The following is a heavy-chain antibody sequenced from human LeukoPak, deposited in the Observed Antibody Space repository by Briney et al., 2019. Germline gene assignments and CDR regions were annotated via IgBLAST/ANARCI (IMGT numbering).Heavy chain of an antibody. D-gene: IGHD6-13*01. J-gene: IGHJ4*02. V-gene: IGHV3-21*01. Sequence: PGGSLRLSCAASGFTFSSYSMNWVRQAPGKGLEWVSSISSSSSYIYYADSVKGRFTISRDNAKNSLYLQMNSLRAEDTAVYYCARGIAEAIYYFDYWGPGTLVTVSS. CDR1: GFTFSSYS. CDR2: ISSSSSYI. CDR3: ARGIAEAIYYFDY.